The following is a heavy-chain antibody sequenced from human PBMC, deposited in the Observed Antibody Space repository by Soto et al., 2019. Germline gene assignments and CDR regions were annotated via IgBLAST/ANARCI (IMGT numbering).Heavy chain of an antibody. CDR3: AKGAEGYVVSSLDS. Sequence: EVQLLESGGGFVQPGGSLRLSCAASGFRFSDFAMTWVRQAPERGLGWVSAITGTASSTYYADSVKGRFTIFRDNSKNTLYLQINSLRAEDTAIYYCAKGAEGYVVSSLDSWGQGTLVTVSS. CDR1: GFRFSDFA. D-gene: IGHD5-12*01. CDR2: ITGTASST. J-gene: IGHJ4*02. V-gene: IGHV3-23*01.